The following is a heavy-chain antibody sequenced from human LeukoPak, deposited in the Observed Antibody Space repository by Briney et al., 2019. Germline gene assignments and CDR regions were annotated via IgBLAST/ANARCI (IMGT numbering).Heavy chain of an antibody. Sequence: PGRSLRLSCVASGFTFSSCGMHWVRQAPGKGLEWVAVISYDGSNKYYTDSVKGRFTISRHNSKNTLYLQMNSLRAEDTAVYYCAREVGGSAFDIWGQGTMVTVSS. D-gene: IGHD3-16*01. CDR1: GFTFSSCG. J-gene: IGHJ3*02. V-gene: IGHV3-30*03. CDR3: AREVGGSAFDI. CDR2: ISYDGSNK.